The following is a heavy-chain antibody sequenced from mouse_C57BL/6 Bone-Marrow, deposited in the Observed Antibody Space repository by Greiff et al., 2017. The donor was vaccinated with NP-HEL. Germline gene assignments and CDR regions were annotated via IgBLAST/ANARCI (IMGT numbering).Heavy chain of an antibody. J-gene: IGHJ4*01. Sequence: VQLQQSGPELVKPGASVKISCKASGYSFTDYNMNWVKQSNGKSLEWIGVINPNYGTTSYNQKFKGKATLTVDKSSSTAYMQLNSLTSEDSAVDYCARGYGSEGYAMDYWGQGTSVTVSS. CDR2: INPNYGTT. CDR1: GYSFTDYN. V-gene: IGHV1-39*01. CDR3: ARGYGSEGYAMDY. D-gene: IGHD1-1*01.